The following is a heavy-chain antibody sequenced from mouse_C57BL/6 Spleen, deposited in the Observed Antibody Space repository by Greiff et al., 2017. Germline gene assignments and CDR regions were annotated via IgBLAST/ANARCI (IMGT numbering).Heavy chain of an antibody. CDR1: GYTFTSYW. CDR2: IHPNSGST. V-gene: IGHV1-64*01. J-gene: IGHJ4*01. Sequence: QVQLQQPGAELVKPGASVKLSCKASGYTFTSYWMHWVKQRPGQGLEWIGMIHPNSGSTNYNEKFQSKATLTVDKSSSTAYMQLSSLTSEDSAVYYCARRRDSTYAMDYWGQGTSVTVSS. CDR3: ARRRDSTYAMDY. D-gene: IGHD2-1*01.